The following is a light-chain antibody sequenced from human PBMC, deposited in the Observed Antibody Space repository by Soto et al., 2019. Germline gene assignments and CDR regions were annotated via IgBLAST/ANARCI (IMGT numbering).Light chain of an antibody. V-gene: IGKV3-11*01. J-gene: IGKJ4*01. CDR1: QRISGY. Sequence: EIVLTQSPATLSLSPGERATLSCRASQRISGYLAWYQQTPGQAPRLLIYDASNSATGIPARFSGSGSGTDFHLTISSLEPEDVALYNCQLCSKWPPLTFGGGIKVEIK. CDR2: DAS. CDR3: QLCSKWPPLT.